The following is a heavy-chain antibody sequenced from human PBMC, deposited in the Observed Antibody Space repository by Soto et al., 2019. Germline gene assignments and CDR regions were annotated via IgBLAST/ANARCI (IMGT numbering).Heavy chain of an antibody. CDR3: ARGSQFGEICLGLD. D-gene: IGHD3-10*01. Sequence: QVQLVQSGAEVKKPGASVKVSCKASGYTFTSYDINWVRQATGQGLEWMGWMNPNSGNTGYAQNYQGRVTMTTDTSTSTAYMELRSLISDDTAVYYCARGSQFGEICLGLDWGQGTLVTVSS. CDR2: MNPNSGNT. CDR1: GYTFTSYD. J-gene: IGHJ4*02. V-gene: IGHV1-8*01.